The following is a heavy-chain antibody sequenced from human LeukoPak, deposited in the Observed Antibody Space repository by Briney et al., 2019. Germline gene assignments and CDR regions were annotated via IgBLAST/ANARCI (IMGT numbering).Heavy chain of an antibody. V-gene: IGHV4-59*08. Sequence: SETLSLTCTVSGGSFSSYYWSWIRQPPGKGLEWIGYIFYSGSTNYNPSPKSRVTISVDTSKTQFSLKVSSVTAADTAVYYCARHWLDSGTPDRFDYWGQGTLVTVSS. CDR1: GGSFSSYY. CDR3: ARHWLDSGTPDRFDY. J-gene: IGHJ4*02. CDR2: IFYSGST. D-gene: IGHD3-10*01.